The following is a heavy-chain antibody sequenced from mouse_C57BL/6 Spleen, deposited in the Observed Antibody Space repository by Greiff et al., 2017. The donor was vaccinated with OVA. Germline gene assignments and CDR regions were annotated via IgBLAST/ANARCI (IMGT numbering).Heavy chain of an antibody. V-gene: IGHV1-63*01. CDR2: IYPGGGYT. J-gene: IGHJ1*03. D-gene: IGHD2-3*01. CDR3: ARRVYEYFDV. CDR1: GYTFTNYW. Sequence: QVQLQQPGAELVKPGASVKMSCKASGYTFTNYWIGWAKQRPGHGLEWIGDIYPGGGYTNYNEKFKGKATLTADKSSSTAYMQFSSLTSEDSAIYYCARRVYEYFDVWGTGTTVTVSS.